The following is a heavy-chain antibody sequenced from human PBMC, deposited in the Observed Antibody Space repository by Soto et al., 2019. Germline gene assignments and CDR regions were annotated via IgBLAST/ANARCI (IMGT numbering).Heavy chain of an antibody. CDR1: GGSISSSSYY. Sequence: ASETLSLTCTVSGGSISSSSYYWGWIRQPPGKGLEWIGSIYYSGSTYYNPSLKSRVTISVDTSKNQFSLKLSSVTAADTAVYYCATVRGGYTHPFDYWGQGTLVTVSS. D-gene: IGHD2-15*01. CDR2: IYYSGST. J-gene: IGHJ4*02. V-gene: IGHV4-39*01. CDR3: ATVRGGYTHPFDY.